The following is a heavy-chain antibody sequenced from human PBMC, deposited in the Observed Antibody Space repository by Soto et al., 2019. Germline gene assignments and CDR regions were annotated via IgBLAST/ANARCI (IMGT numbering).Heavy chain of an antibody. CDR3: AKHAVYGDGLWLPES. J-gene: IGHJ4*02. Sequence: GGALRLSCAASGFTCSDYAMGWVRQAPGKGLEWVAGILGRGTTYHADSVKGRFTISKDNSKSTLYLEMNSLRAEDTAVYYCAKHAVYGDGLWLPESWGQGTMLPVSS. CDR2: ILGRGTT. V-gene: IGHV3-23*01. CDR1: GFTCSDYA. D-gene: IGHD4-17*01.